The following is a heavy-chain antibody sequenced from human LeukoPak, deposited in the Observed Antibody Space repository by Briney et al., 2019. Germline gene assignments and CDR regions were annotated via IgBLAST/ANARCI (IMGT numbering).Heavy chain of an antibody. CDR3: ARQPLYCSSTSCRPYYYYGMDV. D-gene: IGHD2-2*01. V-gene: IGHV4-39*01. CDR1: GGSISSSSYY. Sequence: SETLSLTCTVSGGSISSSSYYWGWIRQPPGKGLEWIGSIYYSGSTYYNPSLKSRVTISVDTSKNQFSLKLSSVTAADTAVYYCARQPLYCSSTSCRPYYYYGMDVWGQGTTVTVSS. CDR2: IYYSGST. J-gene: IGHJ6*02.